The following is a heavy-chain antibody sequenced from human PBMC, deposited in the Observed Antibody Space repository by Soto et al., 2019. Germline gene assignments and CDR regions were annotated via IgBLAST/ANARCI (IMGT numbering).Heavy chain of an antibody. CDR1: GFTFRNYG. V-gene: IGHV3-33*01. Sequence: HPGGSLRLSCAASGFTFRNYGMHWVRQAPGKGLEWVAGIWHDSRDEYYVDSVKGRFTISRDNSKNTLYLQMNNLRVEDMAVDFCARDDSPNYYVSGSYFYVWG. CDR2: IWHDSRDE. J-gene: IGHJ3*01. CDR3: ARDDSPNYYVSGSYFYV. D-gene: IGHD3-10*01.